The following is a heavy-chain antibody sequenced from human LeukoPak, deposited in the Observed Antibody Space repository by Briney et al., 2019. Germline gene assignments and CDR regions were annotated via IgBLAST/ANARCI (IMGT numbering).Heavy chain of an antibody. D-gene: IGHD6-13*01. CDR2: INPNSGGT. Sequence: ASVKVSCETSGYTLTDYYMHWVRQAPGQGLEWMGWINPNSGGTTYAQKFQGRVTMTRDTSISTAYMELSRLRSDDTAVYYCARIRTREEGMDYWGQGTLVTVSS. J-gene: IGHJ4*02. CDR1: GYTLTDYY. CDR3: ARIRTREEGMDY. V-gene: IGHV1-2*02.